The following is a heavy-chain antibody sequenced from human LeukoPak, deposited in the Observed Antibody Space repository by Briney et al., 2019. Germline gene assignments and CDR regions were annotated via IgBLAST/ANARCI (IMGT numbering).Heavy chain of an antibody. CDR2: ISWNSGSI. CDR1: GFTFDDYA. V-gene: IGHV3-9*01. Sequence: GRSLRLSCAASGFTFDDYAMHWVRQAPGKGLEWVSGISWNSGSIGYADSVKGRFTISRDNAKNSLYLQMNSLRAEDTALYYCAKAMYYYDSSGYYGYWGQGTLVTVSS. CDR3: AKAMYYYDSSGYYGY. D-gene: IGHD3-22*01. J-gene: IGHJ4*02.